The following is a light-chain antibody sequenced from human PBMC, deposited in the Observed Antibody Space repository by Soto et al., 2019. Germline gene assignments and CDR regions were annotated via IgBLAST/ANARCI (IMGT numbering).Light chain of an antibody. Sequence: QSVLPQPPSASGSPGQSVSISCTGTTSDVGGYNYGSWYQQHPGKAPKLMIFEVSKRPSGVPDRFSGSKSGNTASLTVSGLQAEDEADYYCSSDAGSNVVFGRGTKVTVL. CDR3: SSDAGSNVV. CDR2: EVS. CDR1: TSDVGGYNY. J-gene: IGLJ2*01. V-gene: IGLV2-8*01.